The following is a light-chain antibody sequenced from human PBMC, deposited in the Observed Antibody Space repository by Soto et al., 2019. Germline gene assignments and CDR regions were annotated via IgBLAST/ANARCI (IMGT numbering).Light chain of an antibody. V-gene: IGLV2-11*01. J-gene: IGLJ1*01. CDR2: DVI. Sequence: QSALTQPRSVSGSRGQSVTISCTGTSSDVGGYNYVSWYQQHPGKAPKLMIYDVIKRPSGVPDRFSGSKSGNTASLTISGLQAEDEADYYCCSYAGSYVFGTGTKLTVL. CDR1: SSDVGGYNY. CDR3: CSYAGSYV.